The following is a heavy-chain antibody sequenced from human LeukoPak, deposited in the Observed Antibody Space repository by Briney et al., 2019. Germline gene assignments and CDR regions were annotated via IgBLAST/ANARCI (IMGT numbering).Heavy chain of an antibody. CDR2: IRYDGSNK. CDR3: AKGEYNSSPFDY. CDR1: GFTFSSYG. V-gene: IGHV3-30*02. J-gene: IGHJ4*02. D-gene: IGHD6-6*01. Sequence: GGSLRLSCAASGFTFSSYGMHWVRQAPGRGLEWVAFIRYDGSNKYYADSVKGRFTISRDNSKNTLFLQMNSLRTEDTAVYYCAKGEYNSSPFDYWGQGTLVTVSS.